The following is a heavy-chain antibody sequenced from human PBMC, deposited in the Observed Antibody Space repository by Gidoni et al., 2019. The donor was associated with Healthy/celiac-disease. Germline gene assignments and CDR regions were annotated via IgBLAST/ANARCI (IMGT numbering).Heavy chain of an antibody. CDR1: GFTFRSYA. J-gene: IGHJ4*02. D-gene: IGHD3-22*01. CDR2: ISGSGGST. CDR3: AAIWGPNYYDSSGYFDY. Sequence: AATGFTFRSYAMSWVRQAPGKGLEWVSAISGSGGSTYYADSVKGRFTISRDNSKNTRYLQMNSLRAEDTAVYYCAAIWGPNYYDSSGYFDYWGQGTLVTVSS. V-gene: IGHV3-23*01.